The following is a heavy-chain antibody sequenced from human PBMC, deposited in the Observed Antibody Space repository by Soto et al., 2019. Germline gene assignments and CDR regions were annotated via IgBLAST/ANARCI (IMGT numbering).Heavy chain of an antibody. CDR1: GFIFSTYG. CDR2: INSDGSNK. V-gene: IGHV3-33*01. CDR3: ARDGKFYCRGTSRYMAPLSGCHGMGV. D-gene: IGHD2-2*01. J-gene: IGHJ6*01. Sequence: GSLRLSCATSGFIFSTYGLHWVRQAPGKGLEWVALINSDGSNKYYGDSVKGRFTISRDNSKNTVYLQMSSLRAEDTAVYYCARDGKFYCRGTSRYMAPLSGCHGMGVWGQGST.